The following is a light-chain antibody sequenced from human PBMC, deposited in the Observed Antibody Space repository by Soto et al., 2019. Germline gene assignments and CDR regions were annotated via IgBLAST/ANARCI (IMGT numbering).Light chain of an antibody. CDR2: RAS. CDR3: QQYHNLWT. J-gene: IGKJ1*01. Sequence: EIVMTQSPATLSVSPGERSTLSCTASHYIYSNVAWFQQRPCQAPRLLIYRASTRATGTPARFSGSGSGTAFTLTITSPHSEDFALYYCQQYHNLWTFGQGTKVDI. V-gene: IGKV3-15*01. CDR1: HYIYSN.